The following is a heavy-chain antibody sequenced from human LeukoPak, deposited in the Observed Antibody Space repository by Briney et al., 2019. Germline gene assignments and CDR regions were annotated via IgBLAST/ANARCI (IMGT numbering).Heavy chain of an antibody. CDR2: IYTSGST. CDR3: ARENSGSYREFDY. CDR1: GGSINSYY. J-gene: IGHJ4*02. V-gene: IGHV4-4*07. D-gene: IGHD1-26*01. Sequence: SETLSLTRTVSGGSINSYYWSWIRQPAGKGLEWIGRIYTSGSTNYNASLKSRVSMSVDTSKNQFSLKLSSVTAADTAVFYCARENSGSYREFDYWGQGTLATVSS.